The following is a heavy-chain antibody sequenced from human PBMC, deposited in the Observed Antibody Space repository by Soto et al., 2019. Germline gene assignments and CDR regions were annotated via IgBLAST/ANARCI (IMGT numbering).Heavy chain of an antibody. V-gene: IGHV4-34*01. D-gene: IGHD6-13*01. CDR3: ARWDIAAAGPYWYFDL. Sequence: QVQLQQWGAGLLKPSETLSLTCAVYGGSFSGYYWSWIRQPPGKGLEWIGEINHSGSTNYNPSLKSRVTISVDTSKNQFSLKLSSVTAADTAVYYCARWDIAAAGPYWYFDLWGRGTLVTVSS. CDR1: GGSFSGYY. CDR2: INHSGST. J-gene: IGHJ2*01.